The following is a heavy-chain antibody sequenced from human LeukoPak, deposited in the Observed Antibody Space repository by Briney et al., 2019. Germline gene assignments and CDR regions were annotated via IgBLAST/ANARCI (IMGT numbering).Heavy chain of an antibody. CDR3: AKVPYGDYPPFDY. D-gene: IGHD4-17*01. CDR1: GFTFSSYG. CDR2: ISYDGSNK. V-gene: IGHV3-30*18. J-gene: IGHJ4*02. Sequence: GGSLRLSCAASGFTFSSYGMHWVRQAPGKGLEWVAVISYDGSNKYYADSVKGRSTISRDNSKNTLYLQMNSLRAEDTAVYYCAKVPYGDYPPFDYWGQGTLVTVSS.